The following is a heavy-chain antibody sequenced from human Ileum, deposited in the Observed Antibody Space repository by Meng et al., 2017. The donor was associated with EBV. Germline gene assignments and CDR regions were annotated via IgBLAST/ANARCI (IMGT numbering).Heavy chain of an antibody. V-gene: IGHV4-30-4*01. CDR2: IYNSGST. CDR1: GSSDNSCNYF. CDR3: ARGQKGYFDL. J-gene: IGHJ2*01. Sequence: QGPLPGPVPGPVTPSQTLSLTCAFFGSSDNSCNYFWSSIRQPPGKVLEWSGHIYNSGSTYYNPSLKSRITISVDTSKNQFSLKLSSVTAADTAVYYCARGQKGYFDLWGRGTLVTVSS.